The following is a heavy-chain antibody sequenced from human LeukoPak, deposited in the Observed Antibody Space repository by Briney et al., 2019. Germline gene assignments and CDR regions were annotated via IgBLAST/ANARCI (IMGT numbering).Heavy chain of an antibody. CDR3: ARDPRYSGYDYFDY. CDR2: IRSNSDTI. Sequence: GGSLRLSCAASGFTFSSYSMNWVRQAPGKGLEWISYIRSNSDTIYYADSVKGRFTISRDNAENSLYQQMSSLRAEDTAVYYCARDPRYSGYDYFDYWGQGTLVTVSS. J-gene: IGHJ4*02. V-gene: IGHV3-48*01. CDR1: GFTFSSYS. D-gene: IGHD5-12*01.